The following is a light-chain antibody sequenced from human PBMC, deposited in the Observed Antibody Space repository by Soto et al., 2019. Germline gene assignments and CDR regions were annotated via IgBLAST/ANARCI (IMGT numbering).Light chain of an antibody. J-gene: IGKJ4*01. Sequence: DVQMTQSPSSLSASVGDRVTITCRASQDINNYLAWFQQKPGQAPKSLIYAASSLQSGVPSNFSGSGSGTDLTLTISSLQPEDFATYYCQQYQNYPVTFGGGTKVEIK. CDR1: QDINNY. CDR3: QQYQNYPVT. CDR2: AAS. V-gene: IGKV1-16*02.